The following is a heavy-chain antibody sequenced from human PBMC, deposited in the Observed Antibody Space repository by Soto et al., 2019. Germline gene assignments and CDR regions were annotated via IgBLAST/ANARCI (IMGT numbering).Heavy chain of an antibody. D-gene: IGHD5-18*01. J-gene: IGHJ4*02. CDR3: ARGLNGYLHYFDY. Sequence: QVQLVQSGAEVKKPGASVKVSCKASGYTFTSYAMHWVRQAPGQRLEWMGWINAGNGNTKYSQKFQGRVTITRDTSASTAYTELSSLRSEDTAVYYCARGLNGYLHYFDYWGQGTLGTVSS. CDR2: INAGNGNT. V-gene: IGHV1-3*01. CDR1: GYTFTSYA.